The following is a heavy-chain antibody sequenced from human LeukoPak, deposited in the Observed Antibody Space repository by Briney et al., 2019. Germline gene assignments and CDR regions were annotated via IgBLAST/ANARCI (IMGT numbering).Heavy chain of an antibody. CDR3: ASSKYYYDSSGYDNYVSDY. CDR2: ISWNSGSV. CDR1: GFTFDDYA. Sequence: GRSLRLSCAASGFTFDDYAMHWVRQAPGKGLEWVSGISWNSGSVGYADSVKGRFTISRDNAKNSLYLQMNSLRAEDTAVYYCASSKYYYDSSGYDNYVSDYWGQGTLVTVSS. J-gene: IGHJ4*02. V-gene: IGHV3-9*01. D-gene: IGHD3-22*01.